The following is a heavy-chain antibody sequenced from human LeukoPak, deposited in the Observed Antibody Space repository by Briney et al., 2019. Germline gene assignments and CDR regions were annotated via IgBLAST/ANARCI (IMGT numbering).Heavy chain of an antibody. CDR1: GGSVSSGSYY. CDR2: IYYSGGT. CDR3: ASSAGSATEDPYYFDY. Sequence: SETLSLTCTVSGGSVSSGSYYWSWIRQPPGKGLEWIGYIYYSGGTNYNPSLKSRVTISVDTSKNQFSLKLSSVTAADTAVYYCASSAGSATEDPYYFDYWGQGTLVTVSS. V-gene: IGHV4-61*01. J-gene: IGHJ4*02. D-gene: IGHD6-13*01.